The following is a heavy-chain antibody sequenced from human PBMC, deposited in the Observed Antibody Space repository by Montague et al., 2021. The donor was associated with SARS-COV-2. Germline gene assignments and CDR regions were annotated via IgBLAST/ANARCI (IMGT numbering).Heavy chain of an antibody. Sequence: TLSLTCTVSGGSIDSGGFFWSWIRQHPGKGLEWIGYIYYSGNTYYNPSLKSRVTISVDTSKNQFSLKLSSVTAEDTALYYCARDFRGYGETDNWGQGTLVTVSS. CDR2: IYYSGNT. CDR3: ARDFRGYGETDN. D-gene: IGHD4-17*01. J-gene: IGHJ4*02. CDR1: GGSIDSGGFF. V-gene: IGHV4-31*03.